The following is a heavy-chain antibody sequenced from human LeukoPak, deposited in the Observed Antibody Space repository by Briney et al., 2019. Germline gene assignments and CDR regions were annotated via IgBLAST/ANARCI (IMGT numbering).Heavy chain of an antibody. D-gene: IGHD5-18*01. V-gene: IGHV4-34*01. Sequence: SETLSLTCAVYGGSYSTYYWNWIRQSPGKGLEWLGEINHTGTTNYNPSLKSRGTLSVDTSKNQFSLKLRSVTAADTAVYYCARTTEGGYIGYFYYYYMDVWGKGTTVTISS. CDR2: INHTGTT. J-gene: IGHJ6*03. CDR3: ARTTEGGYIGYFYYYYMDV. CDR1: GGSYSTYY.